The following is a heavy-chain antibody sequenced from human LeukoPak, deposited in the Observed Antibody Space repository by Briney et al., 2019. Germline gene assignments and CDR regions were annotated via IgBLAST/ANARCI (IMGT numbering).Heavy chain of an antibody. CDR1: GFTFSSYG. V-gene: IGHV3-23*01. Sequence: GGSLRLSCAASGFTFSSYGMHWVRQAPGEGLEWVSAISSTGGTTYYADSVKGRFTISRDNYKNTLYVQMNSLRAEDTAIYYCAKNADRGAYCSGGSCYPYYYYYTDVWGEGTTVTISS. CDR3: AKNADRGAYCSGGSCYPYYYYYTDV. D-gene: IGHD2-15*01. CDR2: ISSTGGTT. J-gene: IGHJ6*03.